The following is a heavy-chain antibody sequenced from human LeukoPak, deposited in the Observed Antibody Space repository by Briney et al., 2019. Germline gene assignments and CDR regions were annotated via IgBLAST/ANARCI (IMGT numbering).Heavy chain of an antibody. D-gene: IGHD3-22*01. CDR3: ASHITMIVVVINY. V-gene: IGHV4-59*12. Sequence: ETLSLTCTVSGGPISTYYWSWIRQPPGKGLEWIGYIYYSGSINYNPSLKSRVTISVDTSKNQFSLKLSSVTAADTAVYYCASHITMIVVVINYWGQGTLVTVSS. CDR2: IYYSGSI. CDR1: GGPISTYY. J-gene: IGHJ4*02.